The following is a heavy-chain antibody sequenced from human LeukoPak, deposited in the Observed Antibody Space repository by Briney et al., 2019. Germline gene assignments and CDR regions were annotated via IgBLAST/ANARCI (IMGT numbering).Heavy chain of an antibody. V-gene: IGHV4-4*07. CDR2: IYTSGST. CDR3: ARRRYYGSGSYWA. J-gene: IGHJ4*02. CDR1: GASISSYY. D-gene: IGHD3-10*01. Sequence: PSETLSLTCTVSGASISSYYWTWIRQPAGEGLEWIGRIYTSGSTNYNPSLKSRVTISVDTSKNQFSLKLSSVTAADTAVYYCARRRYYGSGSYWAWGQGTLVTVSS.